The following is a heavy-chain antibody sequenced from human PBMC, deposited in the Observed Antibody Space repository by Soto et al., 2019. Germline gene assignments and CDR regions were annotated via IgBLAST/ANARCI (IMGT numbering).Heavy chain of an antibody. Sequence: SVKVSCKASGVTFNRQDMRWVRQAPGQGLEWMGGIIPMVGTPHYAEKFQDRVTITADESTGTAYLELSILTAEDTAVYYCATSEGREGYSLDYWGPGTLVTVSS. CDR1: GVTFNRQD. J-gene: IGHJ4*02. CDR2: IIPMVGTP. D-gene: IGHD4-4*01. V-gene: IGHV1-69*13. CDR3: ATSEGREGYSLDY.